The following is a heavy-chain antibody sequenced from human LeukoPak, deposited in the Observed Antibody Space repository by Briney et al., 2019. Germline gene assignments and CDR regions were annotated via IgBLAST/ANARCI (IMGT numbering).Heavy chain of an antibody. D-gene: IGHD6-13*01. CDR3: ARETAAANGVGFDP. V-gene: IGHV4-61*02. J-gene: IGHJ5*02. Sequence: PSETLSLTCTVSGDSLSSGSYYWSWIRQPAGKGLEWIGRIYTNGITNYNPSRKSRVTISVDTSKNQFSLKLSSVTAADTAVYYCARETAAANGVGFDPWGQGTLVTVSS. CDR1: GDSLSSGSYY. CDR2: IYTNGIT.